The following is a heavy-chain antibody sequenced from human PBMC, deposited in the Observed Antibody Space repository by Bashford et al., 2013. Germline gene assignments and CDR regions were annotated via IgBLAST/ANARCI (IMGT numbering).Heavy chain of an antibody. D-gene: IGHD1-26*01. CDR3: ARALGATTGVYYYYYGMDV. Sequence: VRQAPGKGLEWVSTITASGANTHYSDSLQGRFTISRDNSKNTLYLQMNSLRAEDTAVYYCARALGATTGVYYYYYGMDVVGPRDHGHRLL. CDR2: ITASGANT. V-gene: IGHV3-23*01. J-gene: IGHJ6*02.